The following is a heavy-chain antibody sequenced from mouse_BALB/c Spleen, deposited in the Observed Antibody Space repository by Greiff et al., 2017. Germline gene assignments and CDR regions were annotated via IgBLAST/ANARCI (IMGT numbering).Heavy chain of an antibody. J-gene: IGHJ3*01. V-gene: IGHV14-4*02. CDR3: NAWVYYGNYVPFAY. D-gene: IGHD2-1*01. Sequence: VQLQQSGAELVRSGASVKLSCTASGFYIKDYYMHWVKQRPEQGLEWIGWIDPENGDTEYAPKFQGKATMTADTSSNTAYLQLSSLTSEDTAVYYCNAWVYYGNYVPFAYWGQGTLVTVSA. CDR1: GFYIKDYY. CDR2: IDPENGDT.